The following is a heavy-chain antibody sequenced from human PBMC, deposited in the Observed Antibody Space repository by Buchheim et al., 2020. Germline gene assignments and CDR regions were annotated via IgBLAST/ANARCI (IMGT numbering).Heavy chain of an antibody. CDR2: ISYDGSNK. CDR3: ARAYGSGSYYNRGPIYYYYYGMDV. D-gene: IGHD3-10*01. V-gene: IGHV3-30-3*01. CDR1: GFTFSSYA. J-gene: IGHJ6*02. Sequence: QVQLVESGGGVVQPGRSLRLSCAASGFTFSSYAMHWVRQAPGKGLEWVAVISYDGSNKYYADSVKGRFTISRDNSKNTLYLQMNSLRAEDTAVYYCARAYGSGSYYNRGPIYYYYYGMDVWGQGTT.